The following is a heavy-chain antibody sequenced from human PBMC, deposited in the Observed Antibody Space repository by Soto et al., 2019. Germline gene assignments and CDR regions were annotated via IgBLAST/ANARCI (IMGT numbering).Heavy chain of an antibody. CDR2: IKKDESKK. V-gene: IGHV3-7*05. Sequence: EERLVESGGGLVQPGGSLRLSCAASGFTFSSYWMTWVRQAPGKGLEWVANIKKDESKKSYLDSVRGRFTISRDNAKNSLYLQMDSLTAEDTALYYCARDVSPGSSSWYFYAFDLWGQGTMVTVSS. CDR1: GFTFSSYW. J-gene: IGHJ3*01. CDR3: ARDVSPGSSSWYFYAFDL. D-gene: IGHD6-13*01.